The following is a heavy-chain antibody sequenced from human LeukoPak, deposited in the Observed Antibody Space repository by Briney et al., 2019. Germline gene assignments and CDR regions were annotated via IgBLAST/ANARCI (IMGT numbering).Heavy chain of an antibody. Sequence: KPSQTLSLTCTVSGGSISSGDYYWSWIRQPPGKGLEWIGYIYYSGSTYYNPSLKSRVTISVDTSKNQFSLKLSSVTAADTAVYYCARLNYFDIGGYYYPPRLDYWGQGNLVTVSS. V-gene: IGHV4-30-4*08. CDR1: GGSISSGDYY. J-gene: IGHJ4*02. CDR3: ARLNYFDIGGYYYPPRLDY. CDR2: IYYSGST. D-gene: IGHD3-22*01.